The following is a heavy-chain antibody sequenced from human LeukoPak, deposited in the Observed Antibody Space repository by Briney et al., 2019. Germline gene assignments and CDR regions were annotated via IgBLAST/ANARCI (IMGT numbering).Heavy chain of an antibody. CDR1: GGSISGYY. Sequence: SETLSLTCTVSGGSISGYYWNWIRQPPGQGLEWIGYTSDSGGHTDSLKSRGAISVDTSKNQFSLKLSSVTAADTAVYYCARLEGYDFWSGYLDWGQGTLVTVSS. D-gene: IGHD3-3*01. J-gene: IGHJ4*02. V-gene: IGHV4-59*08. CDR3: ARLEGYDFWSGYLD. CDR2: TSDSGG.